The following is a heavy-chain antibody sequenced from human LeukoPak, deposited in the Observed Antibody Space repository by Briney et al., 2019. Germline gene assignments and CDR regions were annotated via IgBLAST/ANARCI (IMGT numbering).Heavy chain of an antibody. CDR2: ISSSGSTI. D-gene: IGHD3-10*01. J-gene: IGHJ6*04. CDR3: ARVDYYGSGSPSGMDV. V-gene: IGHV3-48*03. Sequence: GGSLRLSCAASGFTFSSYEMNWVRQAPGKGLEWVSYISSSGSTIYYADSVKGRFTISRDNAKNSLYLQMNSLRAEDTAVYHCARVDYYGSGSPSGMDVWGKGTTVTVSS. CDR1: GFTFSSYE.